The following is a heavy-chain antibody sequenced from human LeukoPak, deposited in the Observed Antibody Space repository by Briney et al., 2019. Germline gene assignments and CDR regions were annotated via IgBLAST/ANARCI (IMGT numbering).Heavy chain of an antibody. CDR1: GFTYSSFA. V-gene: IGHV3-30*18. J-gene: IGHJ4*02. CDR2: ISYDGNNQ. D-gene: IGHD6-19*01. CDR3: AKERYSSGWAAGDY. Sequence: GKSLRLSCAASGFTYSSFAMHWVRQAPGKGLEWVAVISYDGNNQYYADSVKGRFTISRDNSKNTLYLQMNSLRPDDTAVFYCAKERYSSGWAAGDYWGQGTLVTVFS.